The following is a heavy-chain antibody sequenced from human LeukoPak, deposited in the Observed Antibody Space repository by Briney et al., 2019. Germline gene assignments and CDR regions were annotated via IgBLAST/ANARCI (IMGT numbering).Heavy chain of an antibody. CDR1: GFTFSSYG. CDR3: AKDLDDSSGLLIVDAFDI. J-gene: IGHJ3*02. D-gene: IGHD3-22*01. Sequence: PGRSLRLSCAASGFTFSSYGMHWVRQAPGKGLEWVAVISYDGSNKYYADSVKGRFTISRDNSKNTLYLQMNSLKAEDTAVYYCAKDLDDSSGLLIVDAFDIWGQGTMVTVSS. V-gene: IGHV3-30*18. CDR2: ISYDGSNK.